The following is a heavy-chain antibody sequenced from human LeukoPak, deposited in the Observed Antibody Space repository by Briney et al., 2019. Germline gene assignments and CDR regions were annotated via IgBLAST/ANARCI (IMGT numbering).Heavy chain of an antibody. D-gene: IGHD2-15*01. J-gene: IGHJ4*02. CDR2: IYYSGST. CDR1: GGSVSSSDYN. CDR3: ATAPLAECSGGSCPFDY. Sequence: PSQTLSLTCTVSGGSVSSSDYNWSWIRQPPGKGLEWIGYIYYSGSTYYNPSLRSRITMSVDTSENQCSLKLSSVTAADTAVYYCATAPLAECSGGSCPFDYWGQGTLVTVSS. V-gene: IGHV4-30-4*01.